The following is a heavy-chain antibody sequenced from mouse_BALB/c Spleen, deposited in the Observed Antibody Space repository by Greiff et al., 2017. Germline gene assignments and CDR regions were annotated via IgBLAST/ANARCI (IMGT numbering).Heavy chain of an antibody. CDR3: ARRGLRRSFDY. Sequence: EVKLVESGGGLVKPGGSLKLSCAASGFAFSSYDMSWVRQTPEKRLEWVAYISSGGGSTYYPDTVKGRFTISRDNAKNTLYLQMSSLKSEDTAMYYCARRGLRRSFDYWGQGTTLTVSS. J-gene: IGHJ2*01. V-gene: IGHV5-12-1*01. D-gene: IGHD2-4*01. CDR1: GFAFSSYD. CDR2: ISSGGGST.